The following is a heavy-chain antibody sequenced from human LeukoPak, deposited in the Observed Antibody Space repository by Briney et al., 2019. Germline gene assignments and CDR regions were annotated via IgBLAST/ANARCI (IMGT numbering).Heavy chain of an antibody. J-gene: IGHJ4*02. Sequence: GSLRLSCAASGFTFSSYAMHWVRQAPGKGLEWVAVISYDGSNKYYADSVKGRFTISRDNSKNTLYLQMNSLRAEDTAVYYCASIPPFEEYYYDSSGYYQRVNFDYWGQGTLVTVSS. CDR3: ASIPPFEEYYYDSSGYYQRVNFDY. CDR2: ISYDGSNK. V-gene: IGHV3-30*04. CDR1: GFTFSSYA. D-gene: IGHD3-22*01.